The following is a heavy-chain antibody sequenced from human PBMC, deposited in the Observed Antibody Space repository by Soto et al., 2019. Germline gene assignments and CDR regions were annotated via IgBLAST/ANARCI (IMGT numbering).Heavy chain of an antibody. CDR2: IVPNVGTE. D-gene: IGHD3-3*01. Sequence: SVKISCKSGGGTLSSFFNYPINRVRQAPGQGLEWRVGIVPNVGTENHAQQFRDTVTTTAYKSTGTAHREFSSLRSDDTSLYYCARGDKSGFLQYFDNWGQGTKVTVSS. V-gene: IGHV1-69*06. CDR1: GGTLSSFFNYP. CDR3: ARGDKSGFLQYFDN. J-gene: IGHJ4*02.